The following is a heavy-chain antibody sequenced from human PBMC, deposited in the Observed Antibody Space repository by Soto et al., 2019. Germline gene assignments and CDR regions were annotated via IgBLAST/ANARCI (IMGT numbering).Heavy chain of an antibody. V-gene: IGHV3-33*01. CDR3: ARDGQSLAPYALDV. J-gene: IGHJ6*02. D-gene: IGHD6-19*01. Sequence: QVQVVESGGGVVQPGRSLRLSCTVSGYTFSGHAMHWVRQAPGKGLEWVAQKWYDGSNKYYADSVKGRFTISRDNSKNILYVHMDSLRVDDTAVYYCARDGQSLAPYALDVWGQGTSVTVSS. CDR2: KWYDGSNK. CDR1: GYTFSGHA.